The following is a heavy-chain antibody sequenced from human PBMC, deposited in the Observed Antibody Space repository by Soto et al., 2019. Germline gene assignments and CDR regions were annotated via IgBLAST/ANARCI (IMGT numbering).Heavy chain of an antibody. CDR1: GGTFSSYA. J-gene: IGHJ6*02. Sequence: SVKVSCKASGGTFSSYAISWVRQAPGQGLEWMGGIIPIFGTANYAQKFQGRVTITADESTSTAYMELSSLRSEDTAVYYCARRPITGTTDYYYYYGMDVWGQGTTVTVYS. D-gene: IGHD1-7*01. V-gene: IGHV1-69*13. CDR3: ARRPITGTTDYYYYYGMDV. CDR2: IIPIFGTA.